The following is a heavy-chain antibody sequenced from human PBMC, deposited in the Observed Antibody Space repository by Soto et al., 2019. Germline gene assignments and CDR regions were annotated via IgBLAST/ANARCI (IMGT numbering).Heavy chain of an antibody. J-gene: IGHJ6*02. CDR2: IYTSGST. V-gene: IGHV4-4*07. D-gene: IGHD6-13*01. CDR3: ARVAAGAAAQGGYYYGMDV. CDR1: GGSISSYY. Sequence: PSETLSLTCTVSGGSISSYYWSWIRQPAGKGLEWIGRIYTSGSTNYIPSLKSRVTMSVDTSKNQFSLKLSSVTAADTAVYYCARVAAGAAAQGGYYYGMDVWGQGTTVTVSS.